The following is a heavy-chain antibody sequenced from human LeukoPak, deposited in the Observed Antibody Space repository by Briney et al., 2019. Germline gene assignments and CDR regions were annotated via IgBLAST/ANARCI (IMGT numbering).Heavy chain of an antibody. J-gene: IGHJ4*02. CDR2: IKSKTDGGTT. CDR1: GFTFSNAW. V-gene: IGHV3-15*01. CDR3: TWPGGDFDY. Sequence: GGSLRLSCAGSGFTFSNAWMTWVRQAPGKGLEWVGRIKSKTDGGTTDYAAPLKGRISISRDDSKNTVYLQMNSLKIEDTAVYYCTWPGGDFDYWGQGTLVTVSS. D-gene: IGHD1-26*01.